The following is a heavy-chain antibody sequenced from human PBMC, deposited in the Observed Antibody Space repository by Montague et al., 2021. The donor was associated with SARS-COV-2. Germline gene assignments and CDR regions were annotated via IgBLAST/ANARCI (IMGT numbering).Heavy chain of an antibody. D-gene: IGHD1-26*01. CDR2: IYYNGRT. Sequence: SETLSLTCTVSGGSINGYYLTWVRQPPGKGLQWIAHIYYNGRTSYIPSLKSRLSGSLDKAKYQFSLELTSVTAADTARYFCARGTEVGAFDYWGQGALVSVS. V-gene: IGHV4-59*01. J-gene: IGHJ4*02. CDR3: ARGTEVGAFDY. CDR1: GGSINGYY.